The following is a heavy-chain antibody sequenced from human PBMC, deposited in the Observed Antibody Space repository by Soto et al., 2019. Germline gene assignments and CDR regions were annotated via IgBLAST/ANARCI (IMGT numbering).Heavy chain of an antibody. Sequence: QVQLVQSGAEVKKPGSSVKVSCKASGGTFSSYAVSWVRQAPGQGLEWMGGIIPIFGTANYAQKFQGRVTITADESTSTAYMELSSLRSEDTPVYYCEREDDSSGYYPSPYYYYGMDVWGQGTTVTVSS. CDR1: GGTFSSYA. D-gene: IGHD3-22*01. J-gene: IGHJ6*02. CDR3: EREDDSSGYYPSPYYYYGMDV. V-gene: IGHV1-69*01. CDR2: IIPIFGTA.